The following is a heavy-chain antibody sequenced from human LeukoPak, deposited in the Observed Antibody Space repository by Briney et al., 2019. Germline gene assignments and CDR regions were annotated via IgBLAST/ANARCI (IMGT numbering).Heavy chain of an antibody. Sequence: GASVKVSCKASGYTFTSYDINWVRQATGQGLEWMGWMNPNSGNTGYAQKFQGRVTMTRNTSISTAYMELSSLRSEDTAVYYCARGLSVEVSSGYYWAYWGQGTLVTVSS. V-gene: IGHV1-8*01. CDR2: MNPNSGNT. D-gene: IGHD3-22*01. CDR3: ARGLSVEVSSGYYWAY. CDR1: GYTFTSYD. J-gene: IGHJ4*02.